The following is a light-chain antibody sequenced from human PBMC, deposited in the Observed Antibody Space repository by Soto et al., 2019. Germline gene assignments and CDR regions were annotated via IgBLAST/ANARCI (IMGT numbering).Light chain of an antibody. V-gene: IGKV3-20*01. CDR1: QTLRRTY. CDR3: HQYDNAPQT. CDR2: GAS. Sequence: EIVLMQSPGTLSLSPGXRATLSCRASQTLRRTYIAWYQQKPGQAPRVLIYGASKRATGIPDRFSGSGSGTGFSLTISRLEPEDFAVYYCHQYDNAPQTYGQGTKVDIK. J-gene: IGKJ2*01.